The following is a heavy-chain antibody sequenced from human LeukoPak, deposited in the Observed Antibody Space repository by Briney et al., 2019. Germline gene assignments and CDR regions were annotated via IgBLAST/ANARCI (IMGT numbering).Heavy chain of an antibody. V-gene: IGHV3-30-3*01. CDR1: GFTFSSYA. CDR2: ISYDGSNK. Sequence: GGSLRLSCAASGFTFSSYAMHWVRQAPGKGLEWVAVISYDGSNKYYADSVKGRFTISRDNSKNTLYLQMNSLRAEDTAVYYCARGNSGYDFLDYWGQGTLVTVSS. CDR3: ARGNSGYDFLDY. J-gene: IGHJ4*02. D-gene: IGHD5-12*01.